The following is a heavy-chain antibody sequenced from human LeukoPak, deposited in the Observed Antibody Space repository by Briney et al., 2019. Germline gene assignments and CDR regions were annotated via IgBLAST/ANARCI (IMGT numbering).Heavy chain of an antibody. Sequence: LSETLSLTCAVYGGSFSGFYWSWLRQPPGQGLEWTGEINHSGGTNYNPSLKSRVTISVDTSKNQFSLKLSSVTAADTAVYYCARGAGPRGAFDIWGQGTMVTVSS. J-gene: IGHJ3*02. CDR1: GGSFSGFY. CDR2: INHSGGT. V-gene: IGHV4-34*01. CDR3: ARGAGPRGAFDI.